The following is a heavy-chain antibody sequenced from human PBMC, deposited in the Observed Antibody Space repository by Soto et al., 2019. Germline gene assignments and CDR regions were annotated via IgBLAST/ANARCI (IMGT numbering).Heavy chain of an antibody. CDR1: GYTFTSYA. D-gene: IGHD3-10*01. V-gene: IGHV1-3*01. CDR3: ARGELWFRELFYYFDY. CDR2: INAGNGNT. J-gene: IGHJ4*02. Sequence: QVQLVQSGAEVKKPGASVKVSCKASGYTFTSYAMHWVRQAPGQRLEWMGWINAGNGNTKYSQKFQGRVTITRDTSASTAYMELSSLRSEDTAVYYCARGELWFRELFYYFDYWGQGTLVTVSS.